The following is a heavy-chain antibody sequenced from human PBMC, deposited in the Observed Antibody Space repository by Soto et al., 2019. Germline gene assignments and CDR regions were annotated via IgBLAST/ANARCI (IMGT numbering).Heavy chain of an antibody. CDR1: GYTFTSYD. CDR2: MNPNSGNT. Sequence: QVQLVQSGAEVKKPGASVKVSCKASGYTFTSYDINWVRQATGQGLEWMGWMNPNSGNTGYAQKFQGRVTMTRNTSISTAYMELSSLRSEDTAVDYCAREVVPRNIVGATPRGDAFYIWGQVTMVTVSS. J-gene: IGHJ3*02. V-gene: IGHV1-8*01. CDR3: AREVVPRNIVGATPRGDAFYI. D-gene: IGHD1-26*01.